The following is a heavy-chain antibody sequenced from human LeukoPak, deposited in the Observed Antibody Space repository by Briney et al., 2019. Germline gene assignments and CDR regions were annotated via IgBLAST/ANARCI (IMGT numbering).Heavy chain of an antibody. D-gene: IGHD4-23*01. CDR2: IYHSGST. CDR3: ARVIVTVAGPYYFDY. J-gene: IGHJ4*02. Sequence: SETLSLTCTVSGGSISSYYWSWIRQPPGKGLEWIGYIYHSGSTYYNPSLKSRVTISVDRSKNQFSLKLSSVTAADTAVYYCARVIVTVAGPYYFDYWGQGTLVTVSS. V-gene: IGHV4-59*12. CDR1: GGSISSYY.